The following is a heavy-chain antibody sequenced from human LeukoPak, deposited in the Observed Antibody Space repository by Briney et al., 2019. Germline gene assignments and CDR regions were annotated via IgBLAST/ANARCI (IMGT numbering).Heavy chain of an antibody. D-gene: IGHD1-26*01. V-gene: IGHV4-59*08. CDR2: IYYSGST. J-gene: IGHJ3*02. CDR3: ARSTSGSYIYGAFDI. Sequence: SETLSLTCTVSGGSISSYYWSWIRQPPGKGLEWIGYIYYSGSTNYNPSLKSRVTISVDTSKNQFSLKLSSVTAADTAVYYCARSTSGSYIYGAFDIWGQGTMVTVSS. CDR1: GGSISSYY.